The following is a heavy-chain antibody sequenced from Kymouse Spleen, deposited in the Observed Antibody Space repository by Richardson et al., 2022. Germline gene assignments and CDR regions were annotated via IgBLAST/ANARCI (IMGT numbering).Heavy chain of an antibody. V-gene: IGHV3-33*01. CDR3: AREGTGTPYYGMDV. CDR1: GFTFSSYG. CDR2: IWYDGSNK. D-gene: IGHD1-1*01,IGHD1-20*01,IGHD1-7*01. J-gene: IGHJ6*02. Sequence: QVQLVESGGGVVQPGRSLRLSCAASGFTFSSYGMHWVRQAPGKGLEWVAVIWYDGSNKYYADSVKGRFTISRDNSKNTLYLQMNSLRAEDTAVYYCAREGTGTPYYGMDVWGQGTTVTVSS.